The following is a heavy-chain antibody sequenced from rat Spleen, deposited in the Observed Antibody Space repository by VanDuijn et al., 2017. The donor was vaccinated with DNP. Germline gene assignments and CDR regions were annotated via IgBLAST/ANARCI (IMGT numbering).Heavy chain of an antibody. CDR2: MSPTTRSS. CDR1: GFSFRDYD. D-gene: IGHD1-10*01. Sequence: EVQLVESGGGLVQPGRSLKLSCVASGFSFRDYDMAWVRQAPSKGLEWVACMSPTTRSSYYRDSVKGRFTISRDNAKSTLYLQMDSLRSEDTATYYCASLNNYNWFAYWGQGTLVTVSS. V-gene: IGHV5-7*01. CDR3: ASLNNYNWFAY. J-gene: IGHJ3*01.